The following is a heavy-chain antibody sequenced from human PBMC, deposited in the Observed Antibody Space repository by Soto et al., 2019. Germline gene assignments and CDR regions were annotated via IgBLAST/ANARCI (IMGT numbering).Heavy chain of an antibody. CDR3: ARGGYGDY. V-gene: IGHV1-18*01. CDR1: GYTFTTYG. J-gene: IGHJ4*02. CDR2: ISAHNGNT. Sequence: QVHLVQSGAEVKRPGASVKVSCKGSGYTFTTYGITWVRQAPGQGLEWVGWISAHNGNTNYAQKLQGRVTVTRDTSTSTADRELRSLRSDDTAGYYCARGGYGDYWGQGALVTVSS. D-gene: IGHD1-1*01.